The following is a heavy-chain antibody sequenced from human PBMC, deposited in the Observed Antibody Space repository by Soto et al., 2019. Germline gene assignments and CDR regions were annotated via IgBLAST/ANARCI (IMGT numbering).Heavy chain of an antibody. CDR3: AKDLDVRIDYAWGSNRPDSYFYGMDI. Sequence: PGGSLRLSCAAPLLIFNNYAMSWVRQAPGKGLEWVATFSGSGSGGNKQYGDSVKGRFTSSRENPKNTVYLQMNSLRSGDTAVYYCAKDLDVRIDYAWGSNRPDSYFYGMDIWGQGTTVTVSS. J-gene: IGHJ6*02. D-gene: IGHD3-16*01. CDR1: LLIFNNYA. CDR2: FSGSGSGGNK. V-gene: IGHV3-23*01.